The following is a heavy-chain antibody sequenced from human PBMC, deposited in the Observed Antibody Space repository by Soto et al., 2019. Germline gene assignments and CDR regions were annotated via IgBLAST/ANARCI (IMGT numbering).Heavy chain of an antibody. CDR1: GGSFSGYY. Sequence: SETLSLTCAVYGGSFSGYYWSWIRQPPGKGLEWIGEINHSGSTNNNPSLKSRVTISVDTSKNQFSLKLSSVTAADTAVYYCAREFPTLGFAYWGQGTLVTVSS. V-gene: IGHV4-34*01. D-gene: IGHD1-7*01. CDR2: INHSGST. CDR3: AREFPTLGFAY. J-gene: IGHJ4*02.